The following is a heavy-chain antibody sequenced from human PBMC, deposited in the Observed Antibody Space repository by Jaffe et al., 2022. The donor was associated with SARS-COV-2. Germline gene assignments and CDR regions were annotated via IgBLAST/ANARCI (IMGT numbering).Heavy chain of an antibody. CDR3: ATMSNFRFDF. CDR1: GLTFSYFW. Sequence: EVQLVESGGGLVQPGGSLRLSCAASGLTFSYFWMSWVRQAPGKGLEWVANIKGDGSEKYYVDSVKGRFTISRDNAKNSLNLYMNSLRAEDTAVYYCATMSNFRFDFWGQGTLVTVSS. D-gene: IGHD7-27*01. J-gene: IGHJ4*02. V-gene: IGHV3-7*01. CDR2: IKGDGSEK.